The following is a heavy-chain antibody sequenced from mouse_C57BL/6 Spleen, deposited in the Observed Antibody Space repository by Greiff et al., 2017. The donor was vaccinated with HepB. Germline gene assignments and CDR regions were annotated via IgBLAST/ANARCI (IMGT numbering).Heavy chain of an antibody. Sequence: QVQLQQSGPELVKPGASVKISCKASGYAFSSSWMNWVKQRPGKGLEWIGRIYPGDGDTNYNGKFKGKATLTADKSSSTAYMQLSSLTSEDSAVYFCARGDYYGSRISFFAYWGQGTLVTVSA. CDR3: ARGDYYGSRISFFAY. V-gene: IGHV1-82*01. D-gene: IGHD1-1*01. CDR2: IYPGDGDT. J-gene: IGHJ3*01. CDR1: GYAFSSSW.